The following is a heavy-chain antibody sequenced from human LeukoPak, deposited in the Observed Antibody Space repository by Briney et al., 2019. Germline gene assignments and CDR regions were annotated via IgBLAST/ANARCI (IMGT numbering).Heavy chain of an antibody. V-gene: IGHV3-23*01. CDR1: GFTFSSYA. D-gene: IGHD3-22*01. CDR3: AKDTDYYDSSGYYL. CDR2: ISGSGGST. J-gene: IGHJ5*02. Sequence: GESLRLSCAASGFTFSSYAMSWVRQAPGKGLEWVSAISGSGGSTYYADSVKGRFTISRDNSKNTLYLQMNSLRAEDTAVYYCAKDTDYYDSSGYYLWGQGTLVTVSS.